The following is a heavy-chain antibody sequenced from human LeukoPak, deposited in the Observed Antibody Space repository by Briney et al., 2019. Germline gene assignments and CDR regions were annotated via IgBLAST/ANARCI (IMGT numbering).Heavy chain of an antibody. J-gene: IGHJ4*02. CDR2: IYHSGST. V-gene: IGHV4-4*02. CDR1: GGSISSGNW. Sequence: PSGTLSLTCAVSGGSISSGNWWTWVRQPPGKGLDWIGEIYHSGSTNYNPSLKSRVTISVDKSKNQFYLKLTSVTAADTAVYYCARWSGDYSFDYWGQGTLVTVSS. D-gene: IGHD3-3*01. CDR3: ARWSGDYSFDY.